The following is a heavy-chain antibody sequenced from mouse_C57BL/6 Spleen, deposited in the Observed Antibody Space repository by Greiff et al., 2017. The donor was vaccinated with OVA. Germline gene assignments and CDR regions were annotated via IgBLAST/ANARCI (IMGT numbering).Heavy chain of an antibody. V-gene: IGHV1-62-2*01. J-gene: IGHJ3*01. Sequence: VQLVESGAELVKPGASVKLSCKASGYTFTEYTIHWVKQRSGQGLEWIGWFYPGSGSIKYNEKFKDKATLTADKSSSTVYMELSRLTSEDSAVYFCARHEESHDYYGSAWFAYWGQGTLVTVSA. D-gene: IGHD1-1*01. CDR3: ARHEESHDYYGSAWFAY. CDR2: FYPGSGSI. CDR1: GYTFTEYT.